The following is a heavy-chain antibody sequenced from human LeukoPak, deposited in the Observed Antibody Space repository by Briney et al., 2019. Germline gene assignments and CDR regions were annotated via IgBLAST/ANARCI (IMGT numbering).Heavy chain of an antibody. CDR1: GGSISNYY. D-gene: IGHD2-2*01. CDR3: AREDCSSTTCFDAFDI. J-gene: IGHJ3*02. CDR2: IYYSGST. Sequence: SETLSLTCTVSGGSISNYYWSWIRQPPGKGLEWIGYIYYSGSTNYNPSLKSRVTISVDTSKNQCSLKLRSVTAADTAVYYCAREDCSSTTCFDAFDIWGQGTKVTVSS. V-gene: IGHV4-59*01.